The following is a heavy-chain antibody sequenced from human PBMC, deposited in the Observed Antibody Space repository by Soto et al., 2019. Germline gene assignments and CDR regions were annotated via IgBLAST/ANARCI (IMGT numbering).Heavy chain of an antibody. V-gene: IGHV3-48*03. CDR1: VCTFSVHQ. Sequence: VGSLRLSCASSVCTFSVHQMSCFRLAPGRGLEWVSCISDSGGAVHYADSVKGRFTISRDNAKNLLFLQMTGLRGEDTATYYCVRDYDTNTYWFFDLLGRGTLVIVS. J-gene: IGHJ2*01. CDR2: ISDSGGAV. CDR3: VRDYDTNTYWFFDL. D-gene: IGHD5-12*01.